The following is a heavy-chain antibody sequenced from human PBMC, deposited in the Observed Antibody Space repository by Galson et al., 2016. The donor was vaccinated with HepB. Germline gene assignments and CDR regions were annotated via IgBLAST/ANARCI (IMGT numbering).Heavy chain of an antibody. CDR1: GYTFTTYA. J-gene: IGHJ4*02. Sequence: SVKVSCKASGYTFTTYAMHWVRQAPGQRLELMGWINAGNGNTKYSQRFQGRVSTTRDTSASTAYMELSSLRSEDTAVYYCERGAWGAAAGLRYWGQGTLVTGSS. D-gene: IGHD6-13*01. V-gene: IGHV1-3*01. CDR3: ERGAWGAAAGLRY. CDR2: INAGNGNT.